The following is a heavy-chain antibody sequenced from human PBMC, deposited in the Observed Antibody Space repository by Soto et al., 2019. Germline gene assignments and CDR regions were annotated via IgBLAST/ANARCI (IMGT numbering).Heavy chain of an antibody. CDR2: ISGSGGST. CDR3: APYYDSSGYYPLRYFDY. V-gene: IGHV3-23*04. Sequence: VQLVESGGGVVQPGRSLRLSCAASGFTFSSYAMHWVRQAPGKGLEWVSAISGSGGSTYYADSVKGRFTISRDNSKNTLYLQMNSLRAEDTAVYYCAPYYDSSGYYPLRYFDYWGQGTLVTVSS. CDR1: GFTFSSYA. D-gene: IGHD3-22*01. J-gene: IGHJ4*02.